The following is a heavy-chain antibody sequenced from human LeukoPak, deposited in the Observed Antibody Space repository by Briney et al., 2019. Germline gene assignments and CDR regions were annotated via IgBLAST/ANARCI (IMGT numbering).Heavy chain of an antibody. CDR1: GGSISSYY. CDR2: VYYSGSA. Sequence: SETLSLTCTVSGGSISSYYWSWIRQPPGKGLEWIGYVYYSGSAHYNPSLKSRVTISVDTSKNQFSLKLSSVTAADTAVYYCARQTAAYNWFDPWGQGTLVTVSS. CDR3: ARQTAAYNWFDP. D-gene: IGHD2-15*01. V-gene: IGHV4-59*08. J-gene: IGHJ5*02.